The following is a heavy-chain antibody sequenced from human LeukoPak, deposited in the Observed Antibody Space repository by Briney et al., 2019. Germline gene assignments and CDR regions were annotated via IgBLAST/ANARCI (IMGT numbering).Heavy chain of an antibody. V-gene: IGHV3-33*06. CDR1: GFTFSSYG. CDR3: AKGTYGYVY. Sequence: GGSLRLSCAASGFTFSSYGMHWVRQAPGKGLEWVAVIWYDGSNKYYADSVKGRLTISRDNSKNTLYLQMNSLRAEDTAVYYCAKGTYGYVYWGQGTLVTVSS. CDR2: IWYDGSNK. D-gene: IGHD5-18*01. J-gene: IGHJ4*02.